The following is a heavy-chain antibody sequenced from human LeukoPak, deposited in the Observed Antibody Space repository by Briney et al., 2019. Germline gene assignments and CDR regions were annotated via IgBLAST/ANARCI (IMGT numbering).Heavy chain of an antibody. D-gene: IGHD6-19*01. CDR2: IKEDGSEK. V-gene: IGHV3-7*01. Sequence: PGGSLRLSCSGAGFTFRSHWMSWVRQAPGKGLEWVANIKEDGSEKYYVDSVKGRFTISRDNAKNSLYLQMNSLRAEDTAVYYCARARGCDYWGQGTLVTVSS. CDR1: GFTFRSHW. CDR3: ARARGCDY. J-gene: IGHJ4*02.